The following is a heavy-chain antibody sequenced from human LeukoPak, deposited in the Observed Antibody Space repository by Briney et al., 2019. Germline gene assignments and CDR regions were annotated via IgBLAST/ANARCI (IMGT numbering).Heavy chain of an antibody. J-gene: IGHJ4*02. CDR3: ARLGNREQLVH. Sequence: SETLSLTCTVSGSSISSYYWSWIRQPPGKGLEWIGYIYYGGSTNYNPSLKSRVTISVDTSKNQFSLKLSSVTAADTAVYYCARLGNREQLVHWGQGTLVTVSS. D-gene: IGHD6-13*01. CDR2: IYYGGST. CDR1: GSSISSYY. V-gene: IGHV4-59*08.